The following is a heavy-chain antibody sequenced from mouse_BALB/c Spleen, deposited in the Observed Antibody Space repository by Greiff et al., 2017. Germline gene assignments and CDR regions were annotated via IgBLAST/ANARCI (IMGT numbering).Heavy chain of an antibody. D-gene: IGHD2-1*01. J-gene: IGHJ3*01. CDR3: ARNGVYGNYAWFAY. V-gene: IGHV2-4-1*01. Sequence: VQRVESGPGLVQPSQSLSITCTVSGFSLTSYGVHWVRQSPGKGLEWLGVIWSGGSTDYNAAFISRLSISKDNSKTQVFFKMNSLQADDTAIYYCARNGVYGNYAWFAYWGQGTLVTVSA. CDR2: IWSGGST. CDR1: GFSLTSYG.